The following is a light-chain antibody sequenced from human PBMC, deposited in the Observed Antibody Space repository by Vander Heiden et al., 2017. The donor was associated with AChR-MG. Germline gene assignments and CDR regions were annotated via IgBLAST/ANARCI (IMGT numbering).Light chain of an antibody. V-gene: IGKV3-15*01. Sequence: EIVMTQSPATLSVSPGERAILSCRASQSVGSGLAWYQQRPGQAPRLLIYTTSHRATGIPARFSGSGSGTEFTLTISSLQSEDFAVYYCQQYNNWPPLTFGGGTKVEMK. J-gene: IGKJ4*01. CDR2: TTS. CDR3: QQYNNWPPLT. CDR1: QSVGSG.